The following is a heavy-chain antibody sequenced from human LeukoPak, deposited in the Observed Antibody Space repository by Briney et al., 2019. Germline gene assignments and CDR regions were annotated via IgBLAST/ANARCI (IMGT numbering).Heavy chain of an antibody. CDR3: ARGAPIRVAVAATFDP. D-gene: IGHD6-19*01. Sequence: GASVKVSCKTSGFTLTTYTMHWVRQAPGQRLEWMGWINAANGNTQYSQKFQGRVTITRDTSASTAYMKLSSLRSEDTAVYYCARGAPIRVAVAATFDPWGQGTLVTVPS. J-gene: IGHJ5*02. CDR2: INAANGNT. V-gene: IGHV1-3*01. CDR1: GFTLTTYT.